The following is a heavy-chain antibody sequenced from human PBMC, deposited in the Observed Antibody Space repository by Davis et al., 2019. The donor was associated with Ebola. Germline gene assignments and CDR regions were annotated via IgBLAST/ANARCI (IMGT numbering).Heavy chain of an antibody. CDR2: ISGSGGDT. Sequence: GESLKIPCAASGFTFSNYAMRWVRQAPGPGLEWVSGISGSGGDTYYADSVKGRFTMSRVNSKNTLYLQMNSPRAEDTAVYYCAKGRVDTAMVSYYSGMDVWGQGTTVTVSS. CDR1: GFTFSNYA. J-gene: IGHJ6*02. D-gene: IGHD5-18*01. CDR3: AKGRVDTAMVSYYSGMDV. V-gene: IGHV3-23*01.